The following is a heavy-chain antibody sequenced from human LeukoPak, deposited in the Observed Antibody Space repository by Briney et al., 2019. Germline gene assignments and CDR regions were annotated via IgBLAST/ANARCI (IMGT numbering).Heavy chain of an antibody. CDR2: IYYSGST. CDR3: ARRLTGVVVADEGAFDI. CDR1: GGSISSSSYY. V-gene: IGHV4-39*01. D-gene: IGHD2-15*01. J-gene: IGHJ3*02. Sequence: SETLSLTCTVSGGSISSSSYYWGWIRQPPGKGLEWIGSIYYSGSTYYNPSLKSRVTISVDTSKNQFSLKLSSVTAADTAVYYCARRLTGVVVADEGAFDIWGQGTMVTVSS.